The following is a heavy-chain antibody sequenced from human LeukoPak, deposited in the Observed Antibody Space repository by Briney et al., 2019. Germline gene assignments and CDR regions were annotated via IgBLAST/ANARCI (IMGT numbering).Heavy chain of an antibody. D-gene: IGHD1-1*01. J-gene: IGHJ5*02. CDR1: GFTFSSYS. CDR2: ISSSSSTI. Sequence: PGGSLRLSCAASGFTFSSYSMNRVRQAPGKGLEWVSYISSSSSTIYYADSVKGRFTISRDNAKNSLYLQMNSLGAEDTAVYYCARDPCGTAWGQGTLVTVSS. V-gene: IGHV3-48*01. CDR3: ARDPCGTA.